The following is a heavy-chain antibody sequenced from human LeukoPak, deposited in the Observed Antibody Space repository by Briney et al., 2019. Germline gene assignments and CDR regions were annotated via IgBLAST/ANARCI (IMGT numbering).Heavy chain of an antibody. J-gene: IGHJ4*02. Sequence: ASVKVSCKASGYIFTDYYMHWVRQAPGQGLEWMGWINPYSGGTNYAQNFQGRVTMTRDTSISTGYMELSRLGSDDTAVYYCARVRGGNNYHFDYWGQGTLVTVSS. CDR2: INPYSGGT. CDR3: ARVRGGNNYHFDY. D-gene: IGHD1-26*01. CDR1: GYIFTDYY. V-gene: IGHV1-2*02.